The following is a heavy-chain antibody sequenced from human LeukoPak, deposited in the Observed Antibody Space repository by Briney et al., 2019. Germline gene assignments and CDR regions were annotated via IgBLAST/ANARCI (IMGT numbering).Heavy chain of an antibody. V-gene: IGHV3-21*04. CDR2: INNVGSHI. J-gene: IGHJ4*02. Sequence: GGSLRLSCAASGFTLSSSAMNWVRQAPGKGLEWVSSINNVGSHIYYADSVKGRFTISRDNSKNTLYLQMNSLGAEDTAIYYCAKARGYFDSSGYRYFDYWGQGTLVTVSS. CDR1: GFTLSSSA. CDR3: AKARGYFDSSGYRYFDY. D-gene: IGHD3-22*01.